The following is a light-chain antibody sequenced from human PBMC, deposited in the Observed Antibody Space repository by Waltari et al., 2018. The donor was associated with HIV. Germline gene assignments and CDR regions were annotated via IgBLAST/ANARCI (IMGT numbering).Light chain of an antibody. CDR1: SGHRSYA. J-gene: IGLJ2*01. Sequence: QLVLTQSPSASASLGASVKLTCTLSSGHRSYAIAGPQQQPGKGPRYLMKLNSDGSHTKGDGIPVRFSGASSGEKRYLTISSLQSEDEADYYCQTWATGSVVFGGGTKLTVL. V-gene: IGLV4-69*01. CDR2: LNSDGSH. CDR3: QTWATGSVV.